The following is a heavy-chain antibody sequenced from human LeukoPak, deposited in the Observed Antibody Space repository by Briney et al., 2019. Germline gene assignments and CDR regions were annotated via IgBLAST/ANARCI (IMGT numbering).Heavy chain of an antibody. CDR3: ARGSDYYFHSSMPY. CDR2: INSDGSST. CDR1: GFTFSNYW. D-gene: IGHD3-22*01. J-gene: IGHJ4*02. V-gene: IGHV3-74*01. Sequence: GGSLRLSCAASGFTFSNYWMHWVRQAPGKGLVWVSRINSDGSSTSYADSVKGRFTISRDNAKNTLYLQMSSLRAEDTAVYYCARGSDYYFHSSMPYWGQGTLVTVSS.